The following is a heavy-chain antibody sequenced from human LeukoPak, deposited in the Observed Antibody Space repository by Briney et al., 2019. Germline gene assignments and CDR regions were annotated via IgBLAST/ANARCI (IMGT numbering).Heavy chain of an antibody. Sequence: ASVKVSCKASGYTFTGYYMHWVRQAPGQGLEWMGWINPNSGGTNYAQKFQGRVTMTRDTSISTAYMELSGLRSDDTAVYYCARLGYCSSTSCYGGLDYWGQGTLVTVSS. V-gene: IGHV1-2*02. CDR1: GYTFTGYY. J-gene: IGHJ4*02. CDR3: ARLGYCSSTSCYGGLDY. D-gene: IGHD2-2*01. CDR2: INPNSGGT.